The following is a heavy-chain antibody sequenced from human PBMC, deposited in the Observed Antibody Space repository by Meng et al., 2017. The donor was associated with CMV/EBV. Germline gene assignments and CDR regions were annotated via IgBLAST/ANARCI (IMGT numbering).Heavy chain of an antibody. Sequence: GESLKISCAASGFTFSSYSMNWVRQAPGKGLEWVSSISSSGSTIYYADSVKGRFTISRDNAKNSLYLQMNSLRAEDTAVYYCARGRRGYSGYDFYDYWGQGTLVTVSS. D-gene: IGHD5-12*01. CDR2: ISSSGSTI. CDR3: ARGRRGYSGYDFYDY. V-gene: IGHV3-21*04. J-gene: IGHJ4*02. CDR1: GFTFSSYS.